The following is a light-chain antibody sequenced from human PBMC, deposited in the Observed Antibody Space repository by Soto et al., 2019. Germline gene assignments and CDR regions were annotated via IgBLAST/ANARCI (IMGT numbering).Light chain of an antibody. V-gene: IGKV3-20*01. J-gene: IGKJ5*01. CDR1: QSVSSNY. Sequence: EIVLTQSPGTLSLSPGERATLSCRASQSVSSNYLAWYQQKPGQAPRLLIYGASNRATGIPDRFSGSGSGIDFTLTISRLEPEDFAVYYCQQYGSSPPITFGQGTRLEI. CDR2: GAS. CDR3: QQYGSSPPIT.